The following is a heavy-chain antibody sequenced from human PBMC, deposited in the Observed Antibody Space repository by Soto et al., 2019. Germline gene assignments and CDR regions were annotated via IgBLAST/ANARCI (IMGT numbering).Heavy chain of an antibody. J-gene: IGHJ6*02. CDR1: GGTFSSYA. D-gene: IGHD2-2*01. Sequence: SVKVSCKASGGTFSSYAISWVRQAPGQGLEWMGGIIPIFGTANYAQKFQVRVTITADESTSTAYMELSSLRSEDTAVYYCASDDIVLVTAGLYYYYGMGVWGQGTTVTVSS. CDR3: ASDDIVLVTAGLYYYYGMGV. CDR2: IIPIFGTA. V-gene: IGHV1-69*13.